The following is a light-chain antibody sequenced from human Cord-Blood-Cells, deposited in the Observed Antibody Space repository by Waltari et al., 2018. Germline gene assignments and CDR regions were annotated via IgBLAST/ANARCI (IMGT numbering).Light chain of an antibody. CDR2: GAS. CDR1: QSVSSSY. J-gene: IGKJ2*01. V-gene: IGKV3-20*01. Sequence: EIVLKQSPGTLSLSPGERANLSCRASQSVSSSYLAWYQQKPGQAPRLLIYGASSRATGIPDRFSGSGSGTDFTLTISRLEPEDFAVYYCQQYGSSRTFGQGTKLEIK. CDR3: QQYGSSRT.